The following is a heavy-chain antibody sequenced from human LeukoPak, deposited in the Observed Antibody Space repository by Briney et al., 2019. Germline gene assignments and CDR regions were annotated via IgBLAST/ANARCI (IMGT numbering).Heavy chain of an antibody. D-gene: IGHD6-6*01. CDR2: INHSGST. CDR3: ARGGGYSSSSELGFDY. CDR1: GGSFSGYY. Sequence: SETLSLTCAVYGGSFSGYYWSWIRQPPGRGLEWIGEINHSGSTNYNPSLKSRVTISVDTSKNQFSLTLSSVTAADTAVYYCARGGGYSSSSELGFDYWGQGTLVTVSS. J-gene: IGHJ4*02. V-gene: IGHV4-34*01.